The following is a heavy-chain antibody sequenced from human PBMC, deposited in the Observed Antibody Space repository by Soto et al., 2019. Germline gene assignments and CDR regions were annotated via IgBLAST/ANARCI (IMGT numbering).Heavy chain of an antibody. J-gene: IGHJ3*02. D-gene: IGHD3-10*01. CDR3: AILLWFGDPAGRFDI. CDR2: ISASGDNT. Sequence: GGSLRLSCAASGFTFASYAMAWVRQAPGKGLEWVSGISASGDNTYYAESVKGRFTISRDNSKNTLYLQMNSLRAEDTAVYYCAILLWFGDPAGRFDIWGQGTMVTVSS. V-gene: IGHV3-23*01. CDR1: GFTFASYA.